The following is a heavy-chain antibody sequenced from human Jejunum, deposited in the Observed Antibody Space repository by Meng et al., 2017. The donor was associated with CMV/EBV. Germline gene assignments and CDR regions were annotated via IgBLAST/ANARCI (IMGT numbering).Heavy chain of an antibody. D-gene: IGHD3-16*01. J-gene: IGHJ4*02. CDR2: IDYSGTT. CDR3: ARGWGTTSPWDY. CDR1: GDSISGYS. Sequence: CNVSGDSISGYSFNWIRQPPGKGLEWIGNIDYSGTTKYNPSLQSRVTISVDPSKSQFSLKLGSVSAADTALYYCARGWGTTSPWDYWGQGMLVTVSS. V-gene: IGHV4-59*01.